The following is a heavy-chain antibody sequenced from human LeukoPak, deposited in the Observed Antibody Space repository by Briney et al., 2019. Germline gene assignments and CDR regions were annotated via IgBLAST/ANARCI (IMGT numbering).Heavy chain of an antibody. J-gene: IGHJ4*02. D-gene: IGHD6-13*01. Sequence: GGSLRLSCAASGFTFDDYAMHWVRQAPGKGLEWVSLISWDGGSTYYADSVKGRFTISRDNSKNSLYLQMNSLRAEDTALYYCAKDIIVTAGTYVGLPDYWGQGTLVTVSS. CDR2: ISWDGGST. V-gene: IGHV3-43D*03. CDR1: GFTFDDYA. CDR3: AKDIIVTAGTYVGLPDY.